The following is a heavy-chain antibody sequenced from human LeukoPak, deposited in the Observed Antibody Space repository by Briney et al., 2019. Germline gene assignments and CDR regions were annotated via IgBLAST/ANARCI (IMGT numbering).Heavy chain of an antibody. CDR3: ARDLRGNSCYDY. CDR1: GGSMSSYY. D-gene: IGHD2-2*01. Sequence: PSETLSLTCTVSGGSMSSYYWSWIRQTPGKGLEWIGYIYYSGSTNYNPSLKSRVTISVDTSKNQFSLKLSSVTVADTAVYYCARDLRGNSCYDYWGQGTLVIVSS. CDR2: IYYSGST. J-gene: IGHJ4*02. V-gene: IGHV4-59*01.